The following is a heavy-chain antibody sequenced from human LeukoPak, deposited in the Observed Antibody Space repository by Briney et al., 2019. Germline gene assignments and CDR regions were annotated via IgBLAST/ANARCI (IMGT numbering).Heavy chain of an antibody. Sequence: GGSLRLSCAASGFTFSSYGMSWVRQAPGKGLEWVSYISSSGSTIYYADSVKGRFTISRDNAKNSLYLQMNSLRAEDTAVYYCARSPRGYSFYFDYWGQGTLVTVSS. J-gene: IGHJ4*02. CDR3: ARSPRGYSFYFDY. CDR1: GFTFSSYG. V-gene: IGHV3-48*04. CDR2: ISSSGSTI. D-gene: IGHD3-22*01.